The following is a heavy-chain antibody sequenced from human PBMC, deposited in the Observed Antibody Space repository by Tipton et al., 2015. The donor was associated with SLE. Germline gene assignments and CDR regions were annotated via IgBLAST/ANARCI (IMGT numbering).Heavy chain of an antibody. CDR1: GYTFTSYD. J-gene: IGHJ4*02. CDR3: ARSVATAGSSFDS. V-gene: IGHV1-8*01. Sequence: QSGPEVKKPGASVKVSCKTSGYTFTSYDINWVRQAPGQGLEWMGWLNTDSGNTDFEQKFRGRVTMTRNTFISTAYMELTSLRSEDTAVYYCARSVATAGSSFDSWGQGTLVTVSS. CDR2: LNTDSGNT. D-gene: IGHD6-13*01.